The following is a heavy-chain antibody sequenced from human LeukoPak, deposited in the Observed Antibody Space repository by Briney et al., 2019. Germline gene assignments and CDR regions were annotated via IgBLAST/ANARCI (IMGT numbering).Heavy chain of an antibody. V-gene: IGHV4-4*07. D-gene: IGHD4-17*01. CDR3: ARAIFTGDYEYYFDY. Sequence: SETLSLTCTVSGGSISSYYWSWIRQPAGKGLEWNGRIYTSGSTNYNPSLKSRVTMSVDTSKNQFSLKLSSVTAADTAVYYCARAIFTGDYEYYFDYWGQGTLVTVSS. CDR2: IYTSGST. CDR1: GGSISSYY. J-gene: IGHJ4*02.